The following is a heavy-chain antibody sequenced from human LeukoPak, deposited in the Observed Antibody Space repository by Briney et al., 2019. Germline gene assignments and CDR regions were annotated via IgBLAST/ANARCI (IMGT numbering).Heavy chain of an antibody. CDR1: GFTFSDYY. V-gene: IGHV3-21*01. CDR3: ATRIAADAFDI. J-gene: IGHJ3*02. Sequence: GGSLRLSCAASGFTFSDYYMNWVRQAPGKGLEWVSSISSSSSYIYYADSVKGRFTISRDNAKNSLYLQMNSLRAEDTAVYYCATRIAADAFDIWGQGTMVTVSS. D-gene: IGHD6-13*01. CDR2: ISSSSSYI.